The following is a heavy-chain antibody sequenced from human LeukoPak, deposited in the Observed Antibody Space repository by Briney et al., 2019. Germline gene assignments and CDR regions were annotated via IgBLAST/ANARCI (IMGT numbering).Heavy chain of an antibody. CDR3: ARERASGYSYGPVDY. V-gene: IGHV3-33*01. J-gene: IGHJ4*02. D-gene: IGHD5-18*01. CDR2: IWYDGSNK. Sequence: GRSLRLSCAASGFTFSSYGMHWVRQAPGKGLEWVAVIWYDGSNKYYADSVKGRFTISRDNAKNSLYLQMNSLRAEDTAVYYCARERASGYSYGPVDYWGQGTLVTVSS. CDR1: GFTFSSYG.